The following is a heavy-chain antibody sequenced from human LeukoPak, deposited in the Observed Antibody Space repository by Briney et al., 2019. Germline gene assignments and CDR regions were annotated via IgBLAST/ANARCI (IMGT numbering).Heavy chain of an antibody. CDR2: ISYDGSNK. CDR3: ARDRDYGDYFFDY. V-gene: IGHV3-30-3*01. CDR1: GFTFSSYA. J-gene: IGHJ4*02. Sequence: AGGSLRLSCAASGFTFSSYAMHWVRQAPGKGLEWVAVISYDGSNKYYADSVKGRFTISRDNSKNTLYLQMNSLRAEDTAVYYCARDRDYGDYFFDYWGQGTLVTVSS. D-gene: IGHD4-17*01.